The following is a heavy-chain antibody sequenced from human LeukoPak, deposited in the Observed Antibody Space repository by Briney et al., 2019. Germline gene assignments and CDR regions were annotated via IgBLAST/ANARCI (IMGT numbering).Heavy chain of an antibody. Sequence: GESLRISCKGSGYSFTSYWIGWVRQMPGKGLEWMGIIYPGDSDTRYSPSFQGQVTISADKSISTAHLQWSSLKASDTAMYYCARDSSGYYSAFDIWGQGTMVTVSS. CDR1: GYSFTSYW. V-gene: IGHV5-51*01. D-gene: IGHD3-22*01. CDR2: IYPGDSDT. CDR3: ARDSSGYYSAFDI. J-gene: IGHJ3*02.